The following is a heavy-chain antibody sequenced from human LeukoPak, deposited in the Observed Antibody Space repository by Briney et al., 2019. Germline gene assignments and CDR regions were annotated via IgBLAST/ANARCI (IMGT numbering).Heavy chain of an antibody. J-gene: IGHJ6*03. V-gene: IGHV3-21*01. Sequence: GGSLRLSCAASGFTFSSYSMNWVRQAPGKGLEWVSSISSSSSYIYYADSVKGRFTISRDNAKNSLYLQMNSLRAEDTAVYYCANMRRGYCSSTSCYAYCYMDVWGKGTTVTVSS. CDR1: GFTFSSYS. CDR2: ISSSSSYI. CDR3: ANMRRGYCSSTSCYAYCYMDV. D-gene: IGHD2-2*01.